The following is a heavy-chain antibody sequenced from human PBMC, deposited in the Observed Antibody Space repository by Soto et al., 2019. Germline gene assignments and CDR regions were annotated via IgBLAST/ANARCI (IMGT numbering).Heavy chain of an antibody. V-gene: IGHV4-30-2*01. J-gene: IGHJ4*02. CDR3: ARGGGYDPFDY. Sequence: QSLTCTLSGASITYGGYSWSWIRQPPGKDLEWLGYISHLESTFYNPSFQSRLTLSIDRSKNQFSLKLASMTAADTAVYYCARGGGYDPFDYWGQGTLVTVSS. CDR2: ISHLEST. CDR1: GASITYGGYS. D-gene: IGHD5-12*01.